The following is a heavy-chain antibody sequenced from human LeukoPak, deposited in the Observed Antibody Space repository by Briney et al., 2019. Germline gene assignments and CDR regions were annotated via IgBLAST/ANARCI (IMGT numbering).Heavy chain of an antibody. D-gene: IGHD6-19*01. CDR1: GYTFTSYY. V-gene: IGHV1-46*01. CDR3: ARDKVAVAGTESYDY. J-gene: IGHJ4*02. Sequence: ATVKVCCKASGYTFTSYYMHWVRQAPGQGLEWMGIINPSGGSTSYAQKFQGRVTMTRDTSTSTVYMELSSLRSEDTAVYYCARDKVAVAGTESYDYWGQGTLVTVSS. CDR2: INPSGGST.